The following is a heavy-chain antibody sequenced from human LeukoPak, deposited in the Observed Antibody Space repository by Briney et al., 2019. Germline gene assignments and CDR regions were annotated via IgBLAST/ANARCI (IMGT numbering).Heavy chain of an antibody. CDR1: GFTFSNHG. CDR3: ARAHNWKYGTFDY. CDR2: ISPSGDIT. V-gene: IGHV3-21*01. D-gene: IGHD1-7*01. J-gene: IGHJ4*02. Sequence: GGTLRLSCAASGFTFSNHGMNWVRQAPGKGLEWVSGISPSGDITYYADSVKGRFTISRDNAKNSLYLQMNSLRVEDTAVYYCARAHNWKYGTFDYWGQGTLVTVSS.